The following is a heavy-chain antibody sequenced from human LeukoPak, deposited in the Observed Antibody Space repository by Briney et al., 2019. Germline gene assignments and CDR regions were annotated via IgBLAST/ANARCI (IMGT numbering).Heavy chain of an antibody. CDR1: GFTFSSYA. D-gene: IGHD1-26*01. CDR3: AKAPYSGSYYIAFDI. CDR2: ISGSGGST. J-gene: IGHJ3*02. V-gene: IGHV3-23*01. Sequence: GGSLRLSCAASGFTFSSYAMSWVRQAPGKGLEWVSAISGSGGSTYYADSVKGRCTISRDNSKNTLYLQMNSLRAEDTAVYYCAKAPYSGSYYIAFDIWGQGTMVTVSS.